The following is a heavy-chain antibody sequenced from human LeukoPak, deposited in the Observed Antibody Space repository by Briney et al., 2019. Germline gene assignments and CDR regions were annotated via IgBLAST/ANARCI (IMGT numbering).Heavy chain of an antibody. Sequence: PGASVKVSCKASGYTFTGYHIHWVRQAPGQGLEWMGRINPYSGDTNFAQKFQGRVTMTRDTSITTAYMDLSSLTPDDTAVYFCARDQGSLTRNWYTGYWGQGTQVTVSS. V-gene: IGHV1-2*06. CDR3: ARDQGSLTRNWYTGY. J-gene: IGHJ4*02. CDR1: GYTFTGYH. D-gene: IGHD1/OR15-1a*01. CDR2: INPYSGDT.